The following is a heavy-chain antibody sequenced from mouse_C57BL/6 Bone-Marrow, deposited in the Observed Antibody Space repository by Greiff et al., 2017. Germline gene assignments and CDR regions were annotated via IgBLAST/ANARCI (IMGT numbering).Heavy chain of an antibody. V-gene: IGHV1-18*01. J-gene: IGHJ1*03. D-gene: IGHD1-1*01. CDR3: ARYPNYYGSSYWYFDV. Sequence: VQLQQSGPELVKPGASVKIPCKASGYTFTDYNMDWVKQSHGKSLEWIGDINPNNGGTIYNQKFKGKATLTVDKSSSTAYMGLRSLTSEDTAVYYCARYPNYYGSSYWYFDVWGTGTTVTVSS. CDR2: INPNNGGT. CDR1: GYTFTDYN.